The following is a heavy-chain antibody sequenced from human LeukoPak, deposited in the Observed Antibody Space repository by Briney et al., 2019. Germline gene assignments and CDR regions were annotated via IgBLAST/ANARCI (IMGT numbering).Heavy chain of an antibody. J-gene: IGHJ4*02. CDR3: ARGRIRNFDWLLEGDY. D-gene: IGHD3-9*01. CDR1: GYTFTSYD. Sequence: ASVQVSCKASGYTFTSYDINWVRQATGQGLEWMGWMNPNSGNTGYAQKFQGRVTMTRNTYISTAYMELSSLRSEDTAVYYCARGRIRNFDWLLEGDYWGQGTLVTVSS. V-gene: IGHV1-8*01. CDR2: MNPNSGNT.